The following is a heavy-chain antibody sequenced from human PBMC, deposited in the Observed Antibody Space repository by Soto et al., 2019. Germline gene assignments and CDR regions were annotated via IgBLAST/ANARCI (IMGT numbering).Heavy chain of an antibody. V-gene: IGHV1-3*01. CDR2: TNPGNGNT. CDR3: ARGASSVTTFYFDL. J-gene: IGHJ2*01. D-gene: IGHD4-17*01. CDR1: GYTFTSYA. Sequence: ASVKVSCKASGYTFTSYAMHWVRQAPGQRLEWMGWTNPGNGNTKNSQKFQGRVTITRDTFASTAYMELSSLRSEDTAVYYCARGASSVTTFYFDLWGRGTLVTVSA.